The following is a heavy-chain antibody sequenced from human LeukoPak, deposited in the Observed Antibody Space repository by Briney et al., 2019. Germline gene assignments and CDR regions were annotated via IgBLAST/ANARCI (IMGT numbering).Heavy chain of an antibody. Sequence: SETLSLTCTVSGGSVTSGTYYWHWIRQPPGKGLEWIGYISYYGSTDYNPSLKGRVTVSVGSSKTRFSLRLTSVTAADTAVYYCTRDGDFWSQGTLVTVSS. CDR1: GGSVTSGTYY. CDR2: ISYYGST. J-gene: IGHJ4*02. CDR3: TRDGDF. V-gene: IGHV4-61*03.